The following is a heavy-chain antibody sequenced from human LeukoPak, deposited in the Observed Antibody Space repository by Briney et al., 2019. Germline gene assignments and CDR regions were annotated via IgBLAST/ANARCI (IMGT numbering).Heavy chain of an antibody. V-gene: IGHV3-74*01. CDR3: XRGADTGYSSDS. CDR1: GFTFSSYE. D-gene: IGHD3-9*01. Sequence: GGSLXXSCAASGFTFSSYEMNWVRHAPGKGLVWVSRINSDGRSTNYADSVKGRFSISRENAENTLYLQMNSLRVEDTAVYYXXRGADTGYSSDSWGQGTLVTVSS. CDR2: INSDGRST. J-gene: IGHJ4*02.